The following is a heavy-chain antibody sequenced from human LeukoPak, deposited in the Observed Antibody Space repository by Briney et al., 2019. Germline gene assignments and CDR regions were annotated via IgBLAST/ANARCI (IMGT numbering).Heavy chain of an antibody. J-gene: IGHJ4*02. V-gene: IGHV3-23*01. Sequence: GGSLRLSCAASGFTFSSYAMSWVRQAPGKGLEWVSAISGSGGSTYYADSVKGRFTISRDNSKNSLYLQMNSLRTEDTALYYCAKGGSGLDYWGQGTLVTVSS. D-gene: IGHD3-10*01. CDR2: ISGSGGST. CDR3: AKGGSGLDY. CDR1: GFTFSSYA.